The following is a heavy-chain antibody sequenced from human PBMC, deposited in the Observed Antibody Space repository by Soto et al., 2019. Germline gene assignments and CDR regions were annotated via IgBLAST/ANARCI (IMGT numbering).Heavy chain of an antibody. V-gene: IGHV1-2*02. D-gene: IGHD1-7*01. CDR1: GYTFTGYY. CDR3: ARVDPGELLSFDY. CDR2: INPSSGGT. Sequence: QVQLVQSGAEVKKPGASVKVSCKASGYTFTGYYMHWVRQAPGQGLEWMGWINPSSGGTNYAQKFQGRVTMTRDTSISTAYMELSRLRSDDTAVYYCARVDPGELLSFDYWGQGTLVTVSS. J-gene: IGHJ4*02.